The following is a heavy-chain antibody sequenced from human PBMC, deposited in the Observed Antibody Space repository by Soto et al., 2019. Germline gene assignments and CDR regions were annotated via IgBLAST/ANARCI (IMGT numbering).Heavy chain of an antibody. J-gene: IGHJ5*02. CDR2: ISDSGSST. V-gene: IGHV3-23*01. CDR3: AKVTLGGHGSDWP. Sequence: GGSLRLSCAASGFTFSYYAMSWVRQAPGKGLEWVSGISDSGSSTYYADSVKGRFTISRDNSKNTLYLQMNSLRAEDTAVYYCAKVTLGGHGSDWPWGQGTLVTVSS. CDR1: GFTFSYYA. D-gene: IGHD6-19*01.